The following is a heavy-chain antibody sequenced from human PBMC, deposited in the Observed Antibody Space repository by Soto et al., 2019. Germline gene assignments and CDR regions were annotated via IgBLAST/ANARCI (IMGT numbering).Heavy chain of an antibody. CDR2: ISSSSSTI. CDR3: ARDYYDSSGYYLSPRDAFDI. D-gene: IGHD3-22*01. Sequence: EVQLVESGGGLVQPGGSLRLSCAASGFTFSSYSMNWVRQAPGKGLEWVSYISSSSSTIYYADSVKGRFTISRDNAKNSLYLQMNSLRAEDTAVYYCARDYYDSSGYYLSPRDAFDIWGQGTMVTVSS. J-gene: IGHJ3*02. CDR1: GFTFSSYS. V-gene: IGHV3-48*01.